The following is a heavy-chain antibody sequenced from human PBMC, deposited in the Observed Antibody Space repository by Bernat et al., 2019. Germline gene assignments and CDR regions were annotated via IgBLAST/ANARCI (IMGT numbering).Heavy chain of an antibody. CDR1: DGAFSTYY. CDR3: ARGAVDNSNYGGLFDS. J-gene: IGHJ4*02. CDR2: INHSGST. Sequence: QVQLQQWGAGLLKPSETLSLTCAVSDGAFSTYYWGWIRQPPGKGLEWIGEINHSGSTNYNPSLKSRVTMSVDTSRNRFSLKLSSVTAADSAIYFCARGAVDNSNYGGLFDSWGQGTLLTVSS. D-gene: IGHD4-4*01. V-gene: IGHV4-34*02.